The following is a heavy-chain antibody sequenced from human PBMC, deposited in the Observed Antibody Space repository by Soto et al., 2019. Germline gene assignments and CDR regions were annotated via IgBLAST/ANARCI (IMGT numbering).Heavy chain of an antibody. J-gene: IGHJ4*02. CDR3: ARYMTTVTHGSDY. D-gene: IGHD4-17*01. CDR2: IIPILGIA. Sequence: QVQLVQSGAEVKKPGSSVKVSCKASGGTFSSYTISWVRQAPGQGLEWMGRIIPILGIANYAQKFQGRVTITADKSTSTAYMELSSLRSEDTAVYYCARYMTTVTHGSDYWGQGTMVTVSS. V-gene: IGHV1-69*02. CDR1: GGTFSSYT.